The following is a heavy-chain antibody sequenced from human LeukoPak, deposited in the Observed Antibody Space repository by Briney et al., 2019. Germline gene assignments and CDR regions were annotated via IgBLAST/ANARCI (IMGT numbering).Heavy chain of an antibody. CDR2: ILHDLKTN. CDR3: VKDQYKFYTSDNPDPFDI. Sequence: AGSLRFSGSASGFSIIDFAMHWDRQAQGKGLEWVAVILHDLKTNAHEESVKGPFTVSRDNAKKSLHLQMNSLRPDDTALYYCVKDQYKFYTSDNPDPFDIWGRGTMVTVSS. CDR1: GFSIIDFA. V-gene: IGHV3-30*01. J-gene: IGHJ3*02. D-gene: IGHD2-2*02.